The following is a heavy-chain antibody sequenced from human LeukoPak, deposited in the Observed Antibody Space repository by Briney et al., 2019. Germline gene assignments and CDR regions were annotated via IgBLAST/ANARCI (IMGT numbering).Heavy chain of an antibody. V-gene: IGHV4-39*07. CDR3: ARGVRTVVTPYFDY. CDR2: INHSGST. Sequence: PSETLSLTCTVSGASIISTSHYWGWIRQPPGKGLEWIGEINHSGSTNYNPSLKSRVTISVDMSKNQFSLKLSSVTAADTAVYCCARGVRTVVTPYFDYWGQGTLVTVSS. J-gene: IGHJ4*02. CDR1: GASIISTSHY. D-gene: IGHD4-23*01.